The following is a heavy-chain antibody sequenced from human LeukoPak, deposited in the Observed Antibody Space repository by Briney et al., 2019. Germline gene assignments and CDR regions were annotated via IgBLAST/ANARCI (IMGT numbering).Heavy chain of an antibody. CDR3: ASVESSYSSGWYPKSDY. J-gene: IGHJ4*02. CDR1: GFTFSDYY. Sequence: PGGSLRLSCAASGFTFSDYYMSWIRQAPGKGLEWVSAISGSGGSTYYADSVKGRFTISRDNSKNSLYLQMNSLRAEDTAVYYCASVESSYSSGWYPKSDYWGQGTLVTVSS. CDR2: ISGSGGST. D-gene: IGHD6-19*01. V-gene: IGHV3-23*01.